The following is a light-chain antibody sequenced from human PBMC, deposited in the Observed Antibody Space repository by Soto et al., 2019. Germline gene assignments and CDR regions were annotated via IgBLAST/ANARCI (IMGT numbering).Light chain of an antibody. Sequence: EIVLTQSPGTLSLSPGETATLSCRASETVDTSSLGWYQQKPGRAPSLLIYSASRRATGIPDRFDASGSATDFTLTISRLKPEDFAVYYCHQYGSSPLTFGGGTKVEI. V-gene: IGKV3-20*01. J-gene: IGKJ4*01. CDR2: SAS. CDR1: ETVDTSS. CDR3: HQYGSSPLT.